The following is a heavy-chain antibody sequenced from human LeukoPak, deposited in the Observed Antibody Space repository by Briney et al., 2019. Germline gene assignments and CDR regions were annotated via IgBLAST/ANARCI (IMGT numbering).Heavy chain of an antibody. J-gene: IGHJ3*02. CDR1: GFTFSSYG. V-gene: IGHV3-33*06. D-gene: IGHD6-19*01. Sequence: HPGGSLRLSCAASGFTFSSYGMHWVRQAPGKGLEWVAVIWYDGSNKYYADSAKGRFTISRDNSKNTLYLQMNSLRAEDTAVYYCAKVKWVAGGAFDIWGQGTMVTVSS. CDR3: AKVKWVAGGAFDI. CDR2: IWYDGSNK.